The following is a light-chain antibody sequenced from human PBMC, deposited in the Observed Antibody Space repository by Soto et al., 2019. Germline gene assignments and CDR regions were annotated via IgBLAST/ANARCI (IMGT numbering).Light chain of an antibody. J-gene: IGKJ1*01. CDR2: KAS. CDR3: QQYNSYSPTWT. V-gene: IGKV1-5*03. Sequence: DIQMTQSPSTLSASVGDRVTITCRASQSISSWLAWYQQKPGKAPKLLIYKASSLESGVPSRFSGSGSGTEFTLTISCLQPDDFATYYCQQYNSYSPTWTFGQGTKVDIK. CDR1: QSISSW.